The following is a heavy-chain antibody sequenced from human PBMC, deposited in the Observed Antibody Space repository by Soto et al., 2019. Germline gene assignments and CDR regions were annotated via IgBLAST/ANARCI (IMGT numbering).Heavy chain of an antibody. D-gene: IGHD3-22*01. CDR3: ARGAIVVDYYYYGMDV. J-gene: IGHJ6*02. CDR1: GFTFSSYG. Sequence: QVQLVESGGGVVQPGRSLRLSCAASGFTFSSYGMHWVRQAPGKGLELVAVISYDGSNKYYADSVKGRFTISRDNSKNTLYLQMNSLRAEDTAVYYCARGAIVVDYYYYGMDVWGQGTTVTVSS. CDR2: ISYDGSNK. V-gene: IGHV3-30*03.